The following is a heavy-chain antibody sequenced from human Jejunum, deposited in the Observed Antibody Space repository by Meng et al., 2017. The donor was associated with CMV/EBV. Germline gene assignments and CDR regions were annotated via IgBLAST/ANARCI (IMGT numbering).Heavy chain of an antibody. D-gene: IGHD6-13*01. CDR3: SRDEGEYRVYSRLD. Sequence: GVSSSSSGYYWGWTRQPPGKGLEWIGNVYDGGKTYYNPSLKSRITISLDTTKSQFSLRLSSVTAADTAVYYCSRDEGEYRVYSRLDWGQGTLVTVSS. V-gene: IGHV4-39*07. CDR2: VYDGGKT. CDR1: GVSSSSSGYY. J-gene: IGHJ4*02.